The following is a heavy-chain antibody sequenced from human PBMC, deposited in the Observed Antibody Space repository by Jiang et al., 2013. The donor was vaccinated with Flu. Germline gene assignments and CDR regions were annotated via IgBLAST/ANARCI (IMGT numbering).Heavy chain of an antibody. CDR2: INSGSNRI. V-gene: IGHV3-21*01. CDR3: ARDFGDHYGGRYFDL. D-gene: IGHD4-23*01. J-gene: IGHJ2*01. CDR1: EFTFTSYN. Sequence: VQLVESGGGLVKPGESLRLSCAASEFTFTSYNINWVRQAPGKGLEWVSSINSGSNRIYYADSVKGRFTISRDNAKNSLYLQMNSLRAEDTAVYYCARDFGDHYGGRYFDLWGRGTLVAVSS.